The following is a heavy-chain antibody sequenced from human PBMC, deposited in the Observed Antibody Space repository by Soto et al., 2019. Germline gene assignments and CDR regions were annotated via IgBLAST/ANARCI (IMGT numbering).Heavy chain of an antibody. CDR3: AREGGWWELL. CDR1: GGTFSSYA. Sequence: GASVKVSCKASGGTFSSYAISWVRQAPGQGLEWMGGIIPIFGTANYAQKFQGRVTITADESTSTAYMELSSLRAEDTAVYYCAREGGWWELLWGQGTLVTVSS. J-gene: IGHJ4*02. V-gene: IGHV1-69*13. CDR2: IIPIFGTA. D-gene: IGHD2-15*01.